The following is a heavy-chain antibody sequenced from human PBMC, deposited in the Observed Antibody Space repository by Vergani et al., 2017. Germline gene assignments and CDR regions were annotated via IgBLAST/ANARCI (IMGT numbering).Heavy chain of an antibody. D-gene: IGHD4-17*01. Sequence: QVQLQESGPGLVKPSETLSLTCTVSGGSISSYYWSWIRQPAGKGLEWIGRIYTSGSTNYNPSLKSRVTMSVDTSKNQFSLKLSSVTAADTAVYYCARDLLDYGDYRYAFDIWGQGTMVTVSS. V-gene: IGHV4-4*07. CDR3: ARDLLDYGDYRYAFDI. CDR2: IYTSGST. J-gene: IGHJ3*02. CDR1: GGSISSYY.